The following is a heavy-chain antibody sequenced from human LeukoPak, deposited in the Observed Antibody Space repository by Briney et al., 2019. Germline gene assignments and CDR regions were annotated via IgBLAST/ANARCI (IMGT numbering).Heavy chain of an antibody. V-gene: IGHV1-2*02. D-gene: IGHD6-19*01. J-gene: IGHJ4*02. CDR3: AREGIAVAGSDFDY. CDR1: GYTFTGYY. CDR2: INPNSGGT. Sequence: GASVKVSCKASGYTFTGYYMHWVRQAPGQGLEWMGWINPNSGGTNYAQKFQGRVTMTRDTSISTAYMELSRLRSDDTAVYYCAREGIAVAGSDFDYWGQGTLVTVSS.